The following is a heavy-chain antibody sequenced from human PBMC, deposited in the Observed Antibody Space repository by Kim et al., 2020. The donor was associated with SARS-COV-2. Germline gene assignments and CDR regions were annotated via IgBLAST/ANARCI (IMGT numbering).Heavy chain of an antibody. CDR1: GYRFTNYG. CDR2: ISAYNGNT. Sequence: ASVKVSCKASGYRFTNYGITWVRQAPGQGLEWMGWISAYNGNTNYAEKVQGRVTMTTDTSTSTAYMELRSLRSDDTAVYYCARVHFVYDILTGYFSLHQYGGMDVWGQGTTVTVS. V-gene: IGHV1-18*04. CDR3: ARVHFVYDILTGYFSLHQYGGMDV. J-gene: IGHJ6*02. D-gene: IGHD3-9*01.